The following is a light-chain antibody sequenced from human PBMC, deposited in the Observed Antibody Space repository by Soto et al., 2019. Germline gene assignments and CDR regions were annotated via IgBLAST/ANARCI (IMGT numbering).Light chain of an antibody. CDR1: QTISSTY. Sequence: ETVLTQSPCTLSLSPGDRATLSCRASQTISSTYLAWYQQKPGQAPRLLIYAASTRATGIPDRFSGSGSGTDFTLTISRLEPEDFAVYYCQQYGSSPKTFGQGTKVDIK. J-gene: IGKJ1*01. V-gene: IGKV3-20*01. CDR3: QQYGSSPKT. CDR2: AAS.